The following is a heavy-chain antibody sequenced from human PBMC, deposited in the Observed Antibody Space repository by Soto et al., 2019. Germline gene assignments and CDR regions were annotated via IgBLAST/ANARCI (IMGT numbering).Heavy chain of an antibody. D-gene: IGHD2-2*01. CDR3: ARDGSLYCSSTSCYYNWLAP. J-gene: IGHJ5*02. Sequence: ASVKVSCKASGYTFTSYGISWVRQAPGQGLEWMGWISAYNGNTNYAQKLQGRVTMTTDTSTSTAYMELRSLRSDDTAVYYCARDGSLYCSSTSCYYNWLAPWGQGSLVTVSS. V-gene: IGHV1-18*04. CDR2: ISAYNGNT. CDR1: GYTFTSYG.